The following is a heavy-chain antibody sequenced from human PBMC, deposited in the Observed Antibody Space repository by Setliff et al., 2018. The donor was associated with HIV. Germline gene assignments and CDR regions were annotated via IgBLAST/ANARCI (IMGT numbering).Heavy chain of an antibody. CDR1: GYTFTNYY. CDR2: INPNSGGT. D-gene: IGHD1-1*01. CDR3: ARAKATRQARPTNCFDP. Sequence: ASVKVSCKASGYTFTNYYMHWARQAPGQGLEWMGWINPNSGGTNYAQKFQGRVNMTRDTSISTTYMELSRLRSDDTAVYYCARAKATRQARPTNCFDPWGQGTLVTVSS. V-gene: IGHV1-2*02. J-gene: IGHJ5*02.